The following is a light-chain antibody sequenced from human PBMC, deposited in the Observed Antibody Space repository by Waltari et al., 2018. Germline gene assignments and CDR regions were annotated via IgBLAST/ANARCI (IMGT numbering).Light chain of an antibody. CDR1: QSLLYNSNDKNY. J-gene: IGKJ1*01. Sequence: DIVMTQSPDSLAVSLGERATINCKSSQSLLYNSNDKNYLAWYQHKPGQPPKLRIYWASTRNSGVPDRFSGSGSATDFTLTISSLQAEDVAVYYCQQYYSRRTFGQGTKVEIK. CDR3: QQYYSRRT. CDR2: WAS. V-gene: IGKV4-1*01.